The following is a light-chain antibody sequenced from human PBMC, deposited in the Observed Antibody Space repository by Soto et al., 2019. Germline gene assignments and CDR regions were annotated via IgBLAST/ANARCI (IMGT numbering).Light chain of an antibody. J-gene: IGLJ1*01. Sequence: QSALTQPASVSGSPGQSITISCTGTSSDVGGYNYVSWYQQHPGKAPKLMIYDVSNRPSGVSNRFSGSKSGNTASLTISGLQAEDEADYYCSSYTSSSTPFLFGTGTQLTVL. V-gene: IGLV2-14*01. CDR1: SSDVGGYNY. CDR3: SSYTSSSTPFL. CDR2: DVS.